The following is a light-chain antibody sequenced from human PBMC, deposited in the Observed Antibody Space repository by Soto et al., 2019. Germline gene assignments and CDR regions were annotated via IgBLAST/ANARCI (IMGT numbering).Light chain of an antibody. J-gene: IGLJ2*01. V-gene: IGLV1-40*01. Sequence: QLVLTQPPSVSGAPGQRVTISCTGSSSNIAAGYDVHWYQHLPGTAPKLLIYANSNRPSGVPDRFSGSKSATSASLAITGLQTDDEADYYCQSYDSSLSVVFGGGTKLTFL. CDR1: SSNIAAGYD. CDR2: ANS. CDR3: QSYDSSLSVV.